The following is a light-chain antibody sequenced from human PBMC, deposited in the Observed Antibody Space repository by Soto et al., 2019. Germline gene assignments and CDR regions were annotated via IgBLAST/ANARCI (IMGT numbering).Light chain of an antibody. Sequence: QSVLTQPPSVSGAPGQRVTVSCTGSRSQIGARYEVHWYQQLPGTAPKLLIYGNSNRPSGVPDRFSGSKSGTSASLAITGLQAEDEADYYCQSYDSSLSGYVFGTGTKLTVL. J-gene: IGLJ1*01. CDR1: RSQIGARYE. V-gene: IGLV1-40*01. CDR3: QSYDSSLSGYV. CDR2: GNS.